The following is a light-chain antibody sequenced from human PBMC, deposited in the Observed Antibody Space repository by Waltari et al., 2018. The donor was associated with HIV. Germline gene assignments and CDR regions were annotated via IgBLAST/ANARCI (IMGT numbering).Light chain of an antibody. Sequence: EIVLTQSPGTLSLSPGERATLSCRASQSVSSSYLAWYQQKPGQTPRLRIYDASNRATGIPDRFSGSGSGTDFTLTISRLEPEDFAVYSCQQYGSSPYTFGQGTKLEIK. J-gene: IGKJ2*01. V-gene: IGKV3-20*01. CDR2: DAS. CDR1: QSVSSSY. CDR3: QQYGSSPYT.